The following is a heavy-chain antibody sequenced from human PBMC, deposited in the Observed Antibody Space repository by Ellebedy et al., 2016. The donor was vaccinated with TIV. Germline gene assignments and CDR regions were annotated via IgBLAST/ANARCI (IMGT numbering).Heavy chain of an antibody. CDR1: GFAFNSYP. CDR3: VRDETNAFDV. J-gene: IGHJ3*01. V-gene: IGHV3-48*02. CDR2: IRSSGSDM. Sequence: GESLKISCAASGFAFNSYPMNWVRQAPGKGLKWISNIRSSGSDMTYADSVKGRFTMSRDNAKNTLFLQMNSLRDEDTAVYYCVRDETNAFDVWGQGTMVTVSS.